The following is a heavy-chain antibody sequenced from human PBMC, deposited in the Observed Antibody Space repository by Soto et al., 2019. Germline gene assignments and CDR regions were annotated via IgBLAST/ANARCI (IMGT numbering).Heavy chain of an antibody. Sequence: SVKVSCKASGGTFSSYAISWVRQAPGQGLEWMGGIIPIFGTANYAQKFQGRVTITADESTSTAYLELSGLTSNDTAVYYCARANTIRPYYFNMDVWGQGTTVTVSS. D-gene: IGHD3-22*01. CDR2: IIPIFGTA. J-gene: IGHJ6*02. V-gene: IGHV1-69*13. CDR1: GGTFSSYA. CDR3: ARANTIRPYYFNMDV.